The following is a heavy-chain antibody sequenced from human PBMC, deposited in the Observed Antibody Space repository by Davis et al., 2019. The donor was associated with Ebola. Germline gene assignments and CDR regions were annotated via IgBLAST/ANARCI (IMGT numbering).Heavy chain of an antibody. CDR1: GATISAGDYS. Sequence: MPSETLSLTCTVSGATISAGDYSFNWLRQSPGRGLEWLGYIYYTGATSYNPSLGSRISFSLDMSKNQFSLTLTSLTAADTAVYYCASAVTPIPVYRSWGQGTQVTVSS. D-gene: IGHD2-21*01. CDR3: ASAVTPIPVYRS. V-gene: IGHV4-30-4*01. J-gene: IGHJ1*01. CDR2: IYYTGAT.